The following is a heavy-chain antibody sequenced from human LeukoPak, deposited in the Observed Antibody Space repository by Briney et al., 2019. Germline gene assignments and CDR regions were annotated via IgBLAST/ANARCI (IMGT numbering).Heavy chain of an antibody. CDR2: IKHDGSEK. CDR3: ARNVGVYYGSGSYDP. D-gene: IGHD3-10*01. Sequence: PGGSLRLSCAASGFTFSRHWMTWVRQAPGKGLEWVANIKHDGSEKNYVDSVKGRFTISRDNAKNSLYLQMNSLRAEDTAVYYCARNVGVYYGSGSYDPWGQGTLVTVSS. V-gene: IGHV3-7*03. CDR1: GFTFSRHW. J-gene: IGHJ5*02.